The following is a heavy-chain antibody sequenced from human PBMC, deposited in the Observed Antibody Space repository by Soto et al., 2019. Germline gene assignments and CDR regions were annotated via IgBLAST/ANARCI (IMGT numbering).Heavy chain of an antibody. V-gene: IGHV3-33*01. CDR3: ARERDYSWFDP. CDR1: GFSFSTYG. Sequence: QVQLVESGGGVVQPARSLTLSCAGSGFSFSTYGMQWVRQAPCKGLEWVAVIWYDGSNKYYADSVKGRFTLSRDNSKNTLYLQMNSLRAEDTAVYYCARERDYSWFDPWGKGTLVTVSS. CDR2: IWYDGSNK. J-gene: IGHJ5*02.